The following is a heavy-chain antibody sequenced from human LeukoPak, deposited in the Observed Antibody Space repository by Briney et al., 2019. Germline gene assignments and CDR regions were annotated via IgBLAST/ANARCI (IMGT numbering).Heavy chain of an antibody. V-gene: IGHV3-9*01. Sequence: GGSLRLSCSASGFIFDGYVMHWVRQVPGKGLEWVSGINWNSDTRGYADSVKGRFTVSRDNAKNSLYLQMNSLRTEDTAWYYCARGGEGDGTDYYHFDNWGQGTLVTVSS. J-gene: IGHJ4*02. CDR3: ARGGEGDGTDYYHFDN. D-gene: IGHD3-22*01. CDR2: INWNSDTR. CDR1: GFIFDGYV.